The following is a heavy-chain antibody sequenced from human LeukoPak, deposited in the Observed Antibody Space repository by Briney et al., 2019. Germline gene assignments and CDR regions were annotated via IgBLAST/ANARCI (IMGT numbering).Heavy chain of an antibody. V-gene: IGHV6-1*01. J-gene: IGHJ3*02. CDR3: ARYSTYYYDSSGYDAFDI. CDR2: TYYRSKWSS. D-gene: IGHD3-22*01. CDR1: GDSVSSKSAA. Sequence: SQTLSLTCAISGDSVSSKSAAWNWIRQSPSRGLEWLGRTYYRSKWSSGYAESVKSRITINPDTSKNQFSLQLKSVTPEDTAVYYCARYSTYYYDSSGYDAFDIWGQGTMVTVSS.